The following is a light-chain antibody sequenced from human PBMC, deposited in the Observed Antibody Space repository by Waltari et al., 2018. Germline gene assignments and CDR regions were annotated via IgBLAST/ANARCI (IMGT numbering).Light chain of an antibody. V-gene: IGKV3-15*01. CDR2: GAS. CDR1: QPVNSN. J-gene: IGKJ2*01. CDR3: QQYNNWPPYT. Sequence: EIVMTQSPATLSVSPGDRATLSCRASQPVNSNLAWYQQRPGQAPRLLIYGASTRATGIPARFSGSGSGTEFTLTISSLQSEDFAVYYCQQYNNWPPYTFGQGTKLEIK.